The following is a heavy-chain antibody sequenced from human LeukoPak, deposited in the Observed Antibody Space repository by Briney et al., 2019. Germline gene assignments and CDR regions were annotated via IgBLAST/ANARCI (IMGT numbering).Heavy chain of an antibody. Sequence: PSETLSLTCTVSGASISRYYWNWIRQPAGKGLEWIGRIYTSGSTNYNPSLKSRVTMSVDTSKNQFSLKLSSVTAADTAVYYCARAYTAMANNDAFDIWGQGTMVSVSS. CDR1: GASISRYY. CDR3: ARAYTAMANNDAFDI. V-gene: IGHV4-4*07. J-gene: IGHJ3*02. D-gene: IGHD5-18*01. CDR2: IYTSGST.